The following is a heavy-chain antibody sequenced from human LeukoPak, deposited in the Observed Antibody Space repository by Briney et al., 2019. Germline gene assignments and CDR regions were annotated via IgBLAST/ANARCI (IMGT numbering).Heavy chain of an antibody. V-gene: IGHV4-59*01. CDR2: FYYNWSP. CDR3: ARGEGDYVWGSFRCGSSQFDY. Sequence: SETLSLTCTVSGGSISRYYWSWMRQPPGRGLEWIGYFYYNWSPNFNPSLKSRVTISVDTSKNQFSLKLSSVTAADTAAYYCARGEGDYVWGSFRCGSSQFDYGGQGTLVTVSA. J-gene: IGHJ4*02. CDR1: GGSISRYY. D-gene: IGHD3-16*02.